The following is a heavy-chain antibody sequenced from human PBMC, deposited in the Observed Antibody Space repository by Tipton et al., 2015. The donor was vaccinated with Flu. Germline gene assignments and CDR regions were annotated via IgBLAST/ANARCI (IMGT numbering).Heavy chain of an antibody. J-gene: IGHJ4*02. D-gene: IGHD6-25*01. CDR1: GFTFSRYW. V-gene: IGHV3-74*01. CDR3: ARDSASAFDY. Sequence: SLRLSCAASGFTFSRYWMHWVRQAPGKGLVWVSRTNSDGSSTSYADSVRGRFTISRDNAKNTLYLQMSTLRAEDTAVYYCARDSASAFDYWGQGTLVTVSS. CDR2: TNSDGSST.